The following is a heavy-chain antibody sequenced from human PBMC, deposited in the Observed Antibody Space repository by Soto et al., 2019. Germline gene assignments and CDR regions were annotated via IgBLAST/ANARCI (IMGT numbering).Heavy chain of an antibody. Sequence: SETLSLTCAVSGYSISSSKWWGWIRQPPGKGLEWIGYIYYSGSTYYNPSLKSRVTMSVDTSKNQFSLKLSSVTAVDTAVYYCARKNGVLDAFDIWGQGTMVTVS. CDR1: GYSISSSKW. CDR3: ARKNGVLDAFDI. J-gene: IGHJ3*02. D-gene: IGHD4-17*01. CDR2: IYYSGST. V-gene: IGHV4-28*01.